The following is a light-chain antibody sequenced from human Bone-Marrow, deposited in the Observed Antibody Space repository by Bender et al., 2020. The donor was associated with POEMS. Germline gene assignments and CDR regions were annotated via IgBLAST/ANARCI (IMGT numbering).Light chain of an antibody. CDR1: SSNIGAHA. CDR2: GNT. J-gene: IGLJ1*01. CDR3: QSYDSSLSGYV. Sequence: QSVLTQPPSASGTPGQRVTISCSGGSSNIGAHAVNWYQQLPGAAPKLLIYGNTNRPSGVPERFSGSNSGTSASLAITGLQADDEADYYCQSYDSSLSGYVFGTGTTVTVL. V-gene: IGLV1-40*01.